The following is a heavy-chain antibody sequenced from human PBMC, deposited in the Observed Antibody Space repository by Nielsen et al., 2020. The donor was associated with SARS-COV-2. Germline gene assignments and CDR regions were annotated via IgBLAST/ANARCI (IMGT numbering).Heavy chain of an antibody. V-gene: IGHV5-51*01. CDR3: ARAPPYYYYDSSGYYYVGAFDI. CDR1: GYSFTSYW. J-gene: IGHJ3*02. D-gene: IGHD3-22*01. Sequence: GESLKISCKGSGYSFTSYWIGWVRQMPGKGLEWMGIIYPGDSDTRYSPSFQGQVTISADKSISTAYLQWSSLKASDTAMYYCARAPPYYYYDSSGYYYVGAFDIWGQGTMVTVSS. CDR2: IYPGDSDT.